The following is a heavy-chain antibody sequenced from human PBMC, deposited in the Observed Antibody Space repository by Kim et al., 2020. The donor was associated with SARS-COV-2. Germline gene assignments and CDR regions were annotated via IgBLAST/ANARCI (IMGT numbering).Heavy chain of an antibody. D-gene: IGHD3-3*01. J-gene: IGHJ4*02. V-gene: IGHV4-34*01. CDR3: ARARVRVFGVGVHVPAIDY. CDR2: INHSGST. CDR1: GGSFSGYY. Sequence: SETLSLTCAVYGGSFSGYYWSWIRQPPGKGLEWIGEINHSGSTNYNPSLKSRVTISVDTSKNQFSLKLSSVTAADTAVYYCARARVRVFGVGVHVPAIDYWGQGTLVTVSS.